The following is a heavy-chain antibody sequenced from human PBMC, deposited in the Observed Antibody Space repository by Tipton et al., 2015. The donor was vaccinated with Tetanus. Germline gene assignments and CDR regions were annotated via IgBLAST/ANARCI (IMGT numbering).Heavy chain of an antibody. CDR1: GGSFSGYY. J-gene: IGHJ5*02. V-gene: IGHV4-34*01. CDR2: INHSGST. Sequence: TLSLTCAVYGGSFSGYYWSWIRQPPGKGLEWIGEINHSGSTNYNPSLKSRVTISVDTPKNHFSLKLSSVTAADTAVYYCARGNYDFWSGYNAGWFDPWGQGTLVTVSS. D-gene: IGHD3-3*01. CDR3: ARGNYDFWSGYNAGWFDP.